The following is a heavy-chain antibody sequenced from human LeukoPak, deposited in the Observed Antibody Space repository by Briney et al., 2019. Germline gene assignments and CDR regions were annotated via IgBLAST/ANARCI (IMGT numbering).Heavy chain of an antibody. CDR2: INHSGST. D-gene: IGHD3-10*01. CDR3: ARGSSGSGSYYRRPQTPYFDY. CDR1: GGSFSGYY. Sequence: PSETLSLTCAVYGGSFSGYYWSWIRQPPGKGLEWIGEINHSGSTNYNPSLKSRVTISVDTSKNQFSLKLSSVTAADTAVYYCARGSSGSGSYYRRPQTPYFDYWGQGTLVTVSS. V-gene: IGHV4-34*01. J-gene: IGHJ4*02.